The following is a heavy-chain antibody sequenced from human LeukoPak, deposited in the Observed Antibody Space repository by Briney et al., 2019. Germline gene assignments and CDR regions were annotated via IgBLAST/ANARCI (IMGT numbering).Heavy chain of an antibody. CDR1: GYTFTSYD. D-gene: IGHD2-15*01. Sequence: GASVKVSCKASGYTFTSYDINWVRQAPGQGLEWMGIINPSAGSTSYAQKFQGRVTMTRDMSTTTVYMELSSLRSEDTAVYYCARDPLDPSGSWFDPWGQGTLVTVSS. CDR2: INPSAGST. CDR3: ARDPLDPSGSWFDP. J-gene: IGHJ5*02. V-gene: IGHV1-46*01.